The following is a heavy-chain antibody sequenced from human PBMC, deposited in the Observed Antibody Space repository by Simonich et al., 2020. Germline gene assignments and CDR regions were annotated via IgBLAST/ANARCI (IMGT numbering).Heavy chain of an antibody. Sequence: QVQLVQSGAEVKKPGASVKVSCKASGYTFTGYYMHWVRQAPGQGLEWMGWSNPNRGGTYYAQKFQGRVTMTRDTSISTAYMELSRLRSDDTAVYYCARGRLTGDKEAFDIWGQGTMVTVSS. CDR3: ARGRLTGDKEAFDI. CDR1: GYTFTGYY. V-gene: IGHV1-2*02. CDR2: SNPNRGGT. J-gene: IGHJ3*02. D-gene: IGHD7-27*01.